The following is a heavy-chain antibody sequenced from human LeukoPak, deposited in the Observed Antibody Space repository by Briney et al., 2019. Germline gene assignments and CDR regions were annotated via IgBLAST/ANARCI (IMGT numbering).Heavy chain of an antibody. CDR1: GYTFTGYY. CDR2: INPNSGGT. J-gene: IGHJ5*02. Sequence: GASVKVSCKASGYTFTGYYMHWVRQAPGQGLEWMGWINPNSGGTNYAQKFQGRVTMTRDTSISTAYMELSRPRSDDTAVYYCARARHSSGWYRASWFDPWGQGTLVTVSS. V-gene: IGHV1-2*02. CDR3: ARARHSSGWYRASWFDP. D-gene: IGHD6-19*01.